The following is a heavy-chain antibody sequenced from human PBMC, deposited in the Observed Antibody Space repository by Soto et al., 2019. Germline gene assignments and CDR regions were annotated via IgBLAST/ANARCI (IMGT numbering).Heavy chain of an antibody. CDR3: AKDHSSPDDFWIGTYYFDY. J-gene: IGHJ4*02. D-gene: IGHD3-3*01. CDR1: GFTFSSYA. V-gene: IGHV3-23*01. CDR2: ISCSGGST. Sequence: EVQLLESGGGLVQPGGSLRLSCAASGFTFSSYAMSWVRQAPGKGLEWVSAISCSGGSTYYADSVKGRFTIARDNSKNTLYLQLNSLRAEDTAVYYCAKDHSSPDDFWIGTYYFDYWGQGTLVTVSS.